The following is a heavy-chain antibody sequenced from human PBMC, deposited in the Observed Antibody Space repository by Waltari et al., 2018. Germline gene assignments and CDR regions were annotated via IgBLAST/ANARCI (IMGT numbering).Heavy chain of an antibody. CDR1: GGSFSVYY. CDR2: INHSGST. V-gene: IGHV4-34*01. D-gene: IGHD3-10*02. J-gene: IGHJ6*02. CDR3: ARCSGSWYYYGMDV. Sequence: QVQLQQWGAGLLKPSETLSLTCAVYGGSFSVYYWSWIRQPPGKGLEWIGEINHSGSTNYNPSLKSRVTISVDTSKNQFSLKLSSVTAADTAVYYCARCSGSWYYYGMDVWGQGTTVTVSS.